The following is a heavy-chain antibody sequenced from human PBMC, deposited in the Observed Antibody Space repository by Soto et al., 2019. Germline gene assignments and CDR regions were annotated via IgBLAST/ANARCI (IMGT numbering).Heavy chain of an antibody. CDR1: GFTFSSYA. CDR2: ISGSGGST. Sequence: GGSLRLSCAASGFTFSSYAMSWVRQAPGKGLEWVSAISGSGGSTYYADSVKGRFTISRDNSKNTLYLQMNSLRAEDTAVYYCAKERLVSATPESYYYYGMDVWGQGTTVTVSS. V-gene: IGHV3-23*01. CDR3: AKERLVSATPESYYYYGMDV. D-gene: IGHD2-15*01. J-gene: IGHJ6*02.